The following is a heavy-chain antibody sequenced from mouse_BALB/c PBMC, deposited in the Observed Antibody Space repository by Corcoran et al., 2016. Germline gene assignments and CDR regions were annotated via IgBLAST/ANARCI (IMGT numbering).Heavy chain of an antibody. CDR3: ASDGYYYTMDY. CDR1: EYSITGYT. D-gene: IGHD2-3*01. J-gene: IGHJ4*01. V-gene: IGHV1-18*01. CDR2: INPYNGGT. Sequence: EVQLQQTGAELVKPGASVKISFLASEYSITGYTMNWVKQSHGKNLECIGLINPYNGGTSYNQKFKGKATLTVDKSSSTAYMELLSLTSEDSSDYDCASDGYYYTMDYWGQGTSVTVSS.